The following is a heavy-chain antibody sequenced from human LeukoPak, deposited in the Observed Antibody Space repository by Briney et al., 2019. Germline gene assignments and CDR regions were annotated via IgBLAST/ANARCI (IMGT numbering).Heavy chain of an antibody. CDR2: ISYDGSYK. Sequence: GGSLRLSCASSEFTFSTYGMHWVRQAPGKGLEWVAVISYDGSYKFYADSVKGRFTISRDNSKSTLYLQMNSLRAEDTAVYYCAKDRYSGLNTIDYWGQGTLVTVSS. CDR3: AKDRYSGLNTIDY. D-gene: IGHD6-13*01. V-gene: IGHV3-30*18. J-gene: IGHJ4*02. CDR1: EFTFSTYG.